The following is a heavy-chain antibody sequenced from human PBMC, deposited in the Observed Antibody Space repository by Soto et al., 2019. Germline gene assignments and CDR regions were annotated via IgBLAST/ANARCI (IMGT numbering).Heavy chain of an antibody. CDR3: TTVLLYDYYGMDV. Sequence: EVQLVESGGGLVKPGGSLRLSCAASGFTFSNAWMRWVRQAPGEGLEWVGRIKSKTDGGTTDYAAPVKGRFTIPRDDSKNTLYLQMNSLKTDDTAVYYCTTVLLYDYYGMDVWGQGTTVTVSS. CDR1: GFTFSNAW. D-gene: IGHD2-8*02. V-gene: IGHV3-15*01. J-gene: IGHJ6*02. CDR2: IKSKTDGGTT.